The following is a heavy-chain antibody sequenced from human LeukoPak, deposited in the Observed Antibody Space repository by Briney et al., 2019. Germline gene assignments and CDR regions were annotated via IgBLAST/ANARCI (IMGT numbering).Heavy chain of an antibody. CDR1: GYTFTDYY. V-gene: IGHV1-2*02. CDR3: TREARVGNWFDP. D-gene: IGHD2-2*01. CDR2: INPDNGGT. J-gene: IGHJ5*02. Sequence: GASVKVSCRASGYTFTDYYIHWVRQAPGQGLEWMGWINPDNGGTNYAQKFQGRVTMTRDTSIRTVYMDPSRLRSDDTAVFYCTREARVGNWFDPWGQGTQVTVSS.